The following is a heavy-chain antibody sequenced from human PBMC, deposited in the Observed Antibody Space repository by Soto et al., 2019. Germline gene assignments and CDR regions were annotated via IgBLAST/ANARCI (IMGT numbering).Heavy chain of an antibody. D-gene: IGHD6-13*01. CDR1: GGTFSSYT. J-gene: IGHJ4*02. Sequence: ASVKVSCKASGGTFSSYTISWVRQAPGQGLEWMGRIIPILGIANYAQKFQGRVTITADKSTSTAYMELSSLRSEDTAVYYCARATDSSSWYGQGNFDYWGQGTLVTVSS. CDR3: ARATDSSSWYGQGNFDY. CDR2: IIPILGIA. V-gene: IGHV1-69*02.